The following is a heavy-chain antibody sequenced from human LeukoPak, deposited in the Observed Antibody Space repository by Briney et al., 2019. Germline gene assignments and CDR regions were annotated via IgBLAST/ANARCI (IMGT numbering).Heavy chain of an antibody. CDR2: IYYSGST. J-gene: IGHJ3*02. Sequence: SQTLSLTCTVSGGSISSGGYYCGWIRQHPGKGLEWIGYIYYSGSTYYNPSLKSRVTISVDTSKNQFSLKLSAVTAADTAVYYCARSSSSWHDAFDMWGQGTMVTVSS. V-gene: IGHV4-31*03. D-gene: IGHD6-13*01. CDR1: GGSISSGGYY. CDR3: ARSSSSWHDAFDM.